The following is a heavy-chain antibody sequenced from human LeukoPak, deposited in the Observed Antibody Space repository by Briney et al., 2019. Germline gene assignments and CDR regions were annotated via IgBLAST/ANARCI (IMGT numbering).Heavy chain of an antibody. D-gene: IGHD3-22*01. Sequence: SETLSLTCTVSGGSIGSYYWSWIRQPPGKGLEWIGHIYYSGNTIYNPSLKSRVTISIDTSKNQFSLKLSSVTTADTAVYYCAGEDYFDTSGYASWRFDIWGQGTMVTVSS. J-gene: IGHJ3*02. V-gene: IGHV4-59*01. CDR1: GGSIGSYY. CDR3: AGEDYFDTSGYASWRFDI. CDR2: IYYSGNT.